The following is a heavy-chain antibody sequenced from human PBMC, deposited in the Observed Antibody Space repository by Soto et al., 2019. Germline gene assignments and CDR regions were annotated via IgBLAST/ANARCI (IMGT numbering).Heavy chain of an antibody. Sequence: ASVKVSCKASGYTFTGYYMHWVRQSPGQGLEWMGIINPSGGSTSYAQKFQGRVTMTRDTSTSTVYMELSSLRSEDTAVYYCARDRYSLGGMDVWGQGTTVTVSS. V-gene: IGHV1-46*01. D-gene: IGHD6-13*01. CDR3: ARDRYSLGGMDV. CDR2: INPSGGST. CDR1: GYTFTGYY. J-gene: IGHJ6*02.